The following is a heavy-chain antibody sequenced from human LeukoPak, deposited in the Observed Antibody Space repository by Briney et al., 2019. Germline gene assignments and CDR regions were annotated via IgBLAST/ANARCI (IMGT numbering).Heavy chain of an antibody. J-gene: IGHJ4*02. CDR2: ISWNSGSI. Sequence: PGGSLRLSCAASGFTFDDYAMHWVRQAPGKGLEWVSGISWNSGSIGYADSVKGRFTISRDNAKNSLYLQMNSLRAEDTALYYCAKATTTVTTLFDYWGQGTLVTVSS. V-gene: IGHV3-9*01. CDR1: GFTFDDYA. CDR3: AKATTTVTTLFDY. D-gene: IGHD4-17*01.